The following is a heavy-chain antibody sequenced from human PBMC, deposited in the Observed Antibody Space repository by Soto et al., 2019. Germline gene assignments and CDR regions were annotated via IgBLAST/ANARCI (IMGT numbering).Heavy chain of an antibody. CDR3: ARRSRVFYWFDP. D-gene: IGHD2-8*01. CDR2: INHSGST. Sequence: SETLSLTCAVYGGSFIGYYWSWIRQPPGKGLEWIGEINHSGSTNYNPSLKSRVTISVDTSKNQFSLKLSSVTAADTAVYYCARRSRVFYWFDPWGQGTLVTVSS. V-gene: IGHV4-34*01. CDR1: GGSFIGYY. J-gene: IGHJ5*02.